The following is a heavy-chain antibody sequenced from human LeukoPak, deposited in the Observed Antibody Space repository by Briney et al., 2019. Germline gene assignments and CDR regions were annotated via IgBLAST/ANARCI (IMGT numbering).Heavy chain of an antibody. D-gene: IGHD2-2*01. V-gene: IGHV3-21*01. J-gene: IGHJ4*02. CDR1: GFTFSSYS. Sequence: GGSLRLSCAASGFTFSSYSMNWVRQAPGKGLEWVSSISSSSSYIYYADSVKGRFTISRDNAKNSLYLQMNSLRAEHTAVYHCASEWTDIVVVPAAFDYWGQGTLVTVSS. CDR2: ISSSSSYI. CDR3: ASEWTDIVVVPAAFDY.